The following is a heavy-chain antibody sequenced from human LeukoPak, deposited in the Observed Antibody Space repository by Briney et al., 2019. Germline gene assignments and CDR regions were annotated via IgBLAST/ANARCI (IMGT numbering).Heavy chain of an antibody. J-gene: IGHJ4*02. CDR1: GFTVSSNY. Sequence: GGSLRLSCAASGFTVSSNYMSWVRQAPGKGLEWVSVIYSGGSTYYADSVKGRFTISRDNSKNTLYLQMNSLRAEDTAVYYCARDCSGGSCSGYCGQGTLVTVSS. CDR3: ARDCSGGSCSGY. V-gene: IGHV3-66*01. D-gene: IGHD2-15*01. CDR2: IYSGGST.